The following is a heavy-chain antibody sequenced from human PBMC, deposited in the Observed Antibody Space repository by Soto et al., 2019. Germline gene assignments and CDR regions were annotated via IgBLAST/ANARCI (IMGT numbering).Heavy chain of an antibody. D-gene: IGHD4-17*01. CDR2: IIPIFGTA. Sequence: SSVKVSCTSSGGTFSSYAISWVRQAPGQGLEWMGGIIPIFGTANYAQKFQGRVTITADESTSTAYMELSSLRSEDTAVYYCARGTGGPGYFDYWGQGTLVTVSS. V-gene: IGHV1-69*13. CDR1: GGTFSSYA. J-gene: IGHJ4*02. CDR3: ARGTGGPGYFDY.